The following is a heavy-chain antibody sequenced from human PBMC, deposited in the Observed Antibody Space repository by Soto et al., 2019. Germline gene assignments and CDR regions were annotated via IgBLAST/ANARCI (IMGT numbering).Heavy chain of an antibody. D-gene: IGHD2-2*01. CDR2: ISSSTSHT. CDR1: GFTFSDYY. J-gene: IGHJ4*02. V-gene: IGHV3-11*05. CDR3: PRGRVSAAAYFSF. Sequence: QVQLVESGGGLVKPGGSLRLSCAVSGFTFSDYYMTWIRQAPGKGLEWVSYISSSTSHTNYADSLKGRFTISRDNAKNSLFLQMTSLRAEDTAVYYCPRGRVSAAAYFSFWGQGTLVTVSS.